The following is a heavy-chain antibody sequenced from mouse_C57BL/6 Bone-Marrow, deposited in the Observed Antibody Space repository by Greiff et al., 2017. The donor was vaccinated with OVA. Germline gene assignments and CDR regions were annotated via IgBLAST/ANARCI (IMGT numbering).Heavy chain of an antibody. D-gene: IGHD2-3*01. J-gene: IGHJ2*01. V-gene: IGHV1-64*01. Sequence: QVQLQQPGAELVKPGASVKLSCKASGYTFTSYWMHWVKQRPGPGLEWIGMIHPNSGSTNYNEKFKSKATLTVDKSSSTAYMQLSSLTSEDSAVYYCAREERDGHAELDYWGQGTTLTVSS. CDR2: IHPNSGST. CDR3: AREERDGHAELDY. CDR1: GYTFTSYW.